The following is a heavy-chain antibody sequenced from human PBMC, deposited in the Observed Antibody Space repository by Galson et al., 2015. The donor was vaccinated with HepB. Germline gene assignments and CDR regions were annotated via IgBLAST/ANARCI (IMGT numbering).Heavy chain of an antibody. V-gene: IGHV3-48*03. CDR2: ISSSGSTI. Sequence: SLRLSCAASGFTFSSYEMNWVRQAPGKGLEWVSYISSSGSTIYYADSVKGRFTISRDNAKNSLYLQMNSLRAEDTAVYYCARGGAEDFDWLLSKRGSDYYYGMDVWGQGTTVTVSS. D-gene: IGHD3-9*01. CDR3: ARGGAEDFDWLLSKRGSDYYYGMDV. J-gene: IGHJ6*02. CDR1: GFTFSSYE.